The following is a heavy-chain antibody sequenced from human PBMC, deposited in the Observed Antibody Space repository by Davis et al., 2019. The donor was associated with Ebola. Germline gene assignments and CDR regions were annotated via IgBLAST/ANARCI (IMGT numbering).Heavy chain of an antibody. CDR1: GDSVSNTAG. Sequence: HSQTLSLTCAISGDSVSNTAGWNWIRQSPSRGLEWLGRTYYNSKWYSDYAESVKSRITINPDTSKNQFSLQLNSVTPEDTALYYCARGWFRGGMDVWGEGTTVTVSS. J-gene: IGHJ6*04. V-gene: IGHV6-1*01. CDR2: TYYNSKWYS. D-gene: IGHD3-10*01. CDR3: ARGWFRGGMDV.